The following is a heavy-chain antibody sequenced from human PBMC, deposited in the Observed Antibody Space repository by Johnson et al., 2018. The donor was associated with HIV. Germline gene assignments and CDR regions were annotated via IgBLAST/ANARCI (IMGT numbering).Heavy chain of an antibody. Sequence: VQLVESGGGLIQPGGSLRLSCAASGFTLSSYDIHWVRQATGKGLEWVAAIGTTGDTFYTGSVKGRFTISRENAKNSLYLQMNSRRAGDTAVYYCARTLGFGTEDAFDIWGQGTMVTVSS. CDR3: ARTLGFGTEDAFDI. V-gene: IGHV3-13*01. CDR2: IGTTGDT. J-gene: IGHJ3*02. D-gene: IGHD3-10*01. CDR1: GFTLSSYD.